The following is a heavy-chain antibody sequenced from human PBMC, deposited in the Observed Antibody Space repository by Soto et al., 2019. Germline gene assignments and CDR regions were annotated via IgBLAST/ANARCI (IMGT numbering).Heavy chain of an antibody. CDR3: ARVPDY. J-gene: IGHJ4*02. V-gene: IGHV4-61*01. CDR1: GGSVRSGSYY. Sequence: LETHSLTSTVSGGSVRSGSYYWSWIRQPPGKGLECIGYIYYSGSTNYNPSLKSRVTISVDTSKNQFSLKLSSVTAADTAVYYRARVPDYWGQGTLVTVSS. CDR2: IYYSGST.